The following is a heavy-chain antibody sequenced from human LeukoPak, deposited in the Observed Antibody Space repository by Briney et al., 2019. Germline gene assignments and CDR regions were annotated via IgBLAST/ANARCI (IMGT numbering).Heavy chain of an antibody. J-gene: IGHJ4*02. CDR3: ARDLRGRFWSGYSYYFDY. CDR2: INPNSGGT. V-gene: IGHV1-2*06. D-gene: IGHD3-3*01. CDR1: GGTFSSYT. Sequence: ASVKVSCKASGGTFSSYTISWVRQAPGQGLEWMGRINPNSGGTNYAQKFQGRVTMTRDTSISTAYMELSRLRSDDTAVYYCARDLRGRFWSGYSYYFDYWGQGTLVTVSS.